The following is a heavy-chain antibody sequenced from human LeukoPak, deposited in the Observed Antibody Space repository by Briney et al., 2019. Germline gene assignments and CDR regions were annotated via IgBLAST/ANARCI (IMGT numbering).Heavy chain of an antibody. V-gene: IGHV4-59*11. Sequence: SETLSLTCTVSGGSISSHYWSWIRQPPGKGLEWIGYIYYSGSTNYNPSLKSRVTISVDTSKNQFSLKLSSVTAADTAGYYCARSNLNPGIHLFRAGWFDPWAREPWSPSPQ. CDR3: ARSNLNPGIHLFRAGWFDP. CDR2: IYYSGST. D-gene: IGHD5-18*01. J-gene: IGHJ5*02. CDR1: GGSISSHY.